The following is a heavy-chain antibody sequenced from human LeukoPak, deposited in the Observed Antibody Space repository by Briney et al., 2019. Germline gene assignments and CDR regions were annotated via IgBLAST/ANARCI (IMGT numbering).Heavy chain of an antibody. Sequence: GGSLRLSCSASGFTFSSYAMHWVRRAPGKGLEYVSAISSNGGSTYYADSVKGRFTISRDNSKNTLYLQMSSLRAEDTAVYYCVKEKRITMVRGVMPYDYWGQGTLVTVSS. CDR3: VKEKRITMVRGVMPYDY. CDR2: ISSNGGST. D-gene: IGHD3-10*01. J-gene: IGHJ4*02. V-gene: IGHV3-64D*09. CDR1: GFTFSSYA.